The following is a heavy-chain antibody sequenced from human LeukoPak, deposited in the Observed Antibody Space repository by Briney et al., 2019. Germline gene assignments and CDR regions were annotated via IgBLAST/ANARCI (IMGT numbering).Heavy chain of an antibody. Sequence: GESLKISCKGSGYSFNDYWDGWVRQMPGKGLEWMGIIYPGDSDTRYSPSFQGQVTISADKSISTAYLQWSSLKASDTAMYYCARARHYGSGSYYPFDYWGQGILVTVSS. CDR1: GYSFNDYW. CDR3: ARARHYGSGSYYPFDY. D-gene: IGHD3-10*01. J-gene: IGHJ4*02. CDR2: IYPGDSDT. V-gene: IGHV5-51*01.